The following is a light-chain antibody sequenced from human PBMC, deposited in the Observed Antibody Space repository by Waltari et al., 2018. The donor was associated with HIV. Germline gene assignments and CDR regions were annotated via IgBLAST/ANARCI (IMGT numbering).Light chain of an antibody. J-gene: IGLJ2*01. CDR2: DVS. Sequence: QSALTQPASVSGSPGQPFTIPSPGTRSAVGGFNYVSWYQHHPGKAPKLMIYDVSNRPSGVSNRFSGSKSGNTASLTISGLQAEDEADYYCSSYTSSSVVFGGGTKLTVL. CDR1: RSAVGGFNY. CDR3: SSYTSSSVV. V-gene: IGLV2-14*03.